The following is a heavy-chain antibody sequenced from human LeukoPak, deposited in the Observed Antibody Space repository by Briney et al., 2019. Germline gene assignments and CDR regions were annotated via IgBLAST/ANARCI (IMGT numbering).Heavy chain of an antibody. J-gene: IGHJ4*02. CDR3: ARWVGAAAGRADY. CDR2: ISSSLDSNI. Sequence: PGGSLRLSCAASGFTFNVYSMNWVRQAPGKGLEWVSFISSSLDSNIYYADSVKGRFTISRDNSKNTLYLQMNSLRADDTAVYYCARWVGAAAGRADYWGQGTLVTVSS. CDR1: GFTFNVYS. V-gene: IGHV3-48*01. D-gene: IGHD6-13*01.